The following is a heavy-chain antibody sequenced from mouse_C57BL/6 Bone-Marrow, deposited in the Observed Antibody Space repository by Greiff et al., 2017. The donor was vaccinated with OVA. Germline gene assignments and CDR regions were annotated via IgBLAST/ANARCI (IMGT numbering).Heavy chain of an antibody. D-gene: IGHD2-4*01. Sequence: EVKLEESGGGLVQPGGSLKLSCAASGFTFSDAWMDWVRQSPEKGLEWVAEIRNKANNHATYYAESVKGRFTISRDDSKSSVYLQMNSLRAEDTGIYYCTLIYYDYDGAWFAYWGQGTLVTVSA. CDR2: IRNKANNHAT. V-gene: IGHV6-6*01. J-gene: IGHJ3*01. CDR3: TLIYYDYDGAWFAY. CDR1: GFTFSDAW.